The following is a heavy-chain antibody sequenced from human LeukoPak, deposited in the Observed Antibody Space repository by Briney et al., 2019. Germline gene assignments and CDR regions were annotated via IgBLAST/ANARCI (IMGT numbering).Heavy chain of an antibody. J-gene: IGHJ3*02. CDR1: GFTFTSVW. Sequence: GGSLRLSCAASGFTFTSVWMHWVRQAPGKGVVWLSVINSDGSSTSYADAVKGRFTISRDNAKDTLYLQMNSLSAEDTAVYYCARTITDAFDIWGQGTMVSVSS. D-gene: IGHD5-24*01. CDR3: ARTITDAFDI. V-gene: IGHV3-74*01. CDR2: INSDGSST.